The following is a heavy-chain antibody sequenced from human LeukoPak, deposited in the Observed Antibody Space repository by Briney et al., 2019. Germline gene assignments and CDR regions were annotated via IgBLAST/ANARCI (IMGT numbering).Heavy chain of an antibody. V-gene: IGHV4-59*12. CDR1: GGSISSYY. CDR3: ARAVAGWAGYFDY. CDR2: IYYSGST. D-gene: IGHD6-19*01. J-gene: IGHJ4*02. Sequence: SETLSLTCTVSGGSISSYYWSWIRQPPGKGLEWIGYIYYSGSTNYNPSLKSRVTISVDKSKNQFSLKLSSVTAADTAVYYCARAVAGWAGYFDYWGQGTLVTVSS.